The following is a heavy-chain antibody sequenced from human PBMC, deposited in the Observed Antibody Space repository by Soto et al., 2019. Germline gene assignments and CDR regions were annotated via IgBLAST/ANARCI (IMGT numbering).Heavy chain of an antibody. V-gene: IGHV1-69*13. CDR2: IIPIFGTA. Sequence: SVKVSCKASGGTFSSYSISWVRQAPGQGLEWMGGIIPIFGTANYAQKFQGRVTITADEFTSTAYMELSSLRSEDTAVYYCARDGGAAAAGESYYYYGMDVWGQGTTVTVSS. J-gene: IGHJ6*02. CDR1: GGTFSSYS. CDR3: ARDGGAAAAGESYYYYGMDV. D-gene: IGHD6-13*01.